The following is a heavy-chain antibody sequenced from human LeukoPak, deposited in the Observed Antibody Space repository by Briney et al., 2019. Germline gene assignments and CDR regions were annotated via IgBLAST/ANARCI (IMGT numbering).Heavy chain of an antibody. Sequence: PGRSLRLSCAASGFTFSSYAMHWVRQAPGKGLEWVAVISYDGSNKYYADSVKGRFTISRDNSKNTLYLQMNSLRAEDTAVYYCARVQVAAHARVENYGMDVWGQGTTVTVSS. V-gene: IGHV3-30*01. J-gene: IGHJ6*02. CDR3: ARVQVAAHARVENYGMDV. D-gene: IGHD2-15*01. CDR1: GFTFSSYA. CDR2: ISYDGSNK.